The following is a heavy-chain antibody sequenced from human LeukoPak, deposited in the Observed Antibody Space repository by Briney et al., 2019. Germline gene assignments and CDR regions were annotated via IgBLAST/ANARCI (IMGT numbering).Heavy chain of an antibody. CDR1: GGSFSGYY. V-gene: IGHV4-34*01. J-gene: IGHJ4*02. CDR2: INHSGST. Sequence: PSETLSLTCAVYGGSFSGYYWSWIRQPPGKGLEWIGEINHSGSTNYNPSLKSRVTISVDTSKNQFPLKLSSVTAADTAVYYCAAYCSSTSCHGGYWGQGTLVTVSS. D-gene: IGHD2-2*01. CDR3: AAYCSSTSCHGGY.